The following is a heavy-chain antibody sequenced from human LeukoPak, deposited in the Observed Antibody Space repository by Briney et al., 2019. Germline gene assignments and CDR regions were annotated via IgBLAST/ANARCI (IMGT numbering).Heavy chain of an antibody. CDR1: GYTFTSYD. CDR3: ARGLKAAAGPPFFVY. J-gene: IGHJ4*02. V-gene: IGHV1-8*01. Sequence: GASVKVSCKASGYTFTSYDINWVRQATGQGLEWMGWMNPNSGNTGYAQKFQGRVTMTRNTSISTAYMELSSLRSEGTAVYYCARGLKAAAGPPFFVYWGQGTLVTVSS. D-gene: IGHD6-13*01. CDR2: MNPNSGNT.